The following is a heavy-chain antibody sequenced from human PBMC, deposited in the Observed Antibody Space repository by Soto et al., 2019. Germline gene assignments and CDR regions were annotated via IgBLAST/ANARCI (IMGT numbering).Heavy chain of an antibody. D-gene: IGHD6-19*01. J-gene: IGHJ6*02. CDR2: INHSGST. Sequence: SETLSLTCAVYGGSFSGYYWSWIRQPPGKGLEWIGEINHSGSTNYNPSLKSRVTISVDTSKNQFSLKLSSVTAADTAVYYCARANSSGWYGGYYYYYYGMDVWGQGTTVTV. V-gene: IGHV4-34*01. CDR1: GGSFSGYY. CDR3: ARANSSGWYGGYYYYYYGMDV.